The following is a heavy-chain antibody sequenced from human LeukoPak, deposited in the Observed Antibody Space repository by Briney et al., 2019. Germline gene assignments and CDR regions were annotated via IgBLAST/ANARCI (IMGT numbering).Heavy chain of an antibody. J-gene: IGHJ3*02. CDR1: GGSISSYY. Sequence: SETLSLTCTVSGGSISSYYWSWIRQPPGKGLEWIGYIYYSGSTNYNPSLKSRVTISVDTSKNQFSLKLSSVTAADTAVYYCARARSGNCSGGSCYSDWAFDIWGQGTMVTVSS. CDR3: ARARSGNCSGGSCYSDWAFDI. V-gene: IGHV4-59*08. D-gene: IGHD2-15*01. CDR2: IYYSGST.